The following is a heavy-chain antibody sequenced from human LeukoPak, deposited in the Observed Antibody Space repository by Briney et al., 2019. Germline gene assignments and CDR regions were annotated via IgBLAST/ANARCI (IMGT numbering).Heavy chain of an antibody. CDR1: GGTFSSYA. CDR2: INPSGGST. D-gene: IGHD6-13*01. V-gene: IGHV1-46*01. CDR3: ARAGYIAAAGTGAFDI. Sequence: ASVKVSCKASGGTFSSYAISWVRQAPGQGLEWMGIINPSGGSTSYAQKFQGRVTMTRDTSTSTVYMELSSLRSEDTAVYYCARAGYIAAAGTGAFDIWGQGTMVTVSS. J-gene: IGHJ3*02.